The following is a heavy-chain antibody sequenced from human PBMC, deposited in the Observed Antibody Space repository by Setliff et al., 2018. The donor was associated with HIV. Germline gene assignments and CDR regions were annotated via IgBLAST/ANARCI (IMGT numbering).Heavy chain of an antibody. Sequence: SETLSLTCTVSGGSISSGTYYWTWIRQPAGKGLEWIGHIYTTGSTNYNPSLKSRVTMSVDTSRNQFSLNLRSVTAADTAVYYCARGARYAYYYDGSGYYRHFDYWG. J-gene: IGHJ4*01. CDR1: GGSISSGTYY. CDR2: IYTTGST. V-gene: IGHV4-61*09. CDR3: ARGARYAYYYDGSGYYRHFDY. D-gene: IGHD3-22*01.